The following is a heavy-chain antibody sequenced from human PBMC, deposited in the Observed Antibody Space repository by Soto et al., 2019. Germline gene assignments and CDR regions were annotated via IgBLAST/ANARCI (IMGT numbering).Heavy chain of an antibody. CDR2: IIPIFGTA. J-gene: IGHJ6*02. D-gene: IGHD6-6*01. CDR1: GGTFSSYA. Sequence: QVPLVQSGAEVKKPGSSVKVSCKTSGGTFSSYAISWVRQAPGQGLEWMGGIIPIFGTANYAQKFQGRVTITADESTSTAYMELSSLRSEDTAVYYCARDPEYSSSSRYYYGMDVWGQGTTVTVSS. V-gene: IGHV1-69*01. CDR3: ARDPEYSSSSRYYYGMDV.